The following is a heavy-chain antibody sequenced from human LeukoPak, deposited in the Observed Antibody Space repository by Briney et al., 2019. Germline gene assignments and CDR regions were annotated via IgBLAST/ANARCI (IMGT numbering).Heavy chain of an antibody. CDR1: VFTFSDAW. CDR3: ARLFPGFSSGCFDY. Sequence: GGSLRLSCTTSVFTFSDAWMSWVRPAPGKGLEWVSVIYSGGSTYYADSVKGRFTISRDNSKNTLNLQMNSLGVEDTAVYYCARLFPGFSSGCFDYWGQGTLVTVSA. J-gene: IGHJ4*02. V-gene: IGHV3-66*01. CDR2: IYSGGST. D-gene: IGHD6-19*01.